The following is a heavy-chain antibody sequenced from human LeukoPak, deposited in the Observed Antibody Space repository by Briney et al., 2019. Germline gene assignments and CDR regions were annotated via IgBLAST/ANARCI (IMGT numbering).Heavy chain of an antibody. J-gene: IGHJ3*02. Sequence: GGSLRLSCAASGFTFSSYAMSWVRQAPGKGLEWVSAISGSGGSTYYADSVKGRFTISRDNAKNSLYLQMNSLRAEDTAVYYCARVLTLDAFDIWGQGTMVTVSS. V-gene: IGHV3-23*01. CDR2: ISGSGGST. D-gene: IGHD2/OR15-2a*01. CDR1: GFTFSSYA. CDR3: ARVLTLDAFDI.